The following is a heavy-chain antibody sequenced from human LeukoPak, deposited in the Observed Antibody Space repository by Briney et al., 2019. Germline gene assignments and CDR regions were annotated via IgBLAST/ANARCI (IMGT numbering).Heavy chain of an antibody. D-gene: IGHD6-13*01. CDR3: ARDPFSGQLVYYYYYYMDV. V-gene: IGHV3-48*01. CDR2: ISSSSSTI. CDR1: GFTFSSYS. J-gene: IGHJ6*03. Sequence: GGSLRLSCAASGFTFSSYSMNWVRQAPGKGLEWVSYISSSSSTIYYADSVKGRFTISRDNAMNSLYLQMNSLRAEDTAVYYCARDPFSGQLVYYYYYYMDVWGKGTTVTVSS.